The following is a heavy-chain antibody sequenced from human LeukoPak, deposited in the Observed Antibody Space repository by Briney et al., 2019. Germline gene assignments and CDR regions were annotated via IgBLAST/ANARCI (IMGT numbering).Heavy chain of an antibody. V-gene: IGHV4-59*01. CDR2: IYYSGST. CDR3: ARANLDYYYGMDV. Sequence: PSETLSLTCTVSGGSISSYYWSWIRQPPGKGLEWIGYIYYSGSTNYNPSLKSRVTISVDTSKNQFSLKLSSVTAADTGVYYCARANLDYYYGMDVWGKGTTVTVSS. CDR1: GGSISSYY. J-gene: IGHJ6*04.